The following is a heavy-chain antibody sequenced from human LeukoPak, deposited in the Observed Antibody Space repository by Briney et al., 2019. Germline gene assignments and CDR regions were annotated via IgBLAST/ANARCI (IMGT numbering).Heavy chain of an antibody. CDR1: GGSISTYY. J-gene: IGHJ2*01. D-gene: IGHD5-24*01. V-gene: IGHV4-59*08. CDR2: IYYSGST. Sequence: KPSETLSLTCTVSGGSISTYYWSWIRQPPGKGLEYIGFIYYSGSTNYNPSLKGRVTISVDTSKNQFSLKLSSVTAADTAVYYCTRLSLDKITPNWYYDLWGRGTVVAVSS. CDR3: TRLSLDKITPNWYYDL.